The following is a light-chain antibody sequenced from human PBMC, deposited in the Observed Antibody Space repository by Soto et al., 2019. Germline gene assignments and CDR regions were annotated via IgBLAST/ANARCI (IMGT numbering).Light chain of an antibody. CDR2: DAS. J-gene: IGKJ2*01. Sequence: EIQMTQSPSTLSASAGDRVTITCRASQSIGSWLAWYQQKPGKAPKLLIYDASTLESGVPSRFSGSGSGTEFTLTISSLQPADFATYYCQQYNTYPYTFGQGTKLEIK. CDR3: QQYNTYPYT. V-gene: IGKV1-5*01. CDR1: QSIGSW.